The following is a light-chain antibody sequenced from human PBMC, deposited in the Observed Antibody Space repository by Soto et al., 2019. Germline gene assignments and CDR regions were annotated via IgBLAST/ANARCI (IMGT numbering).Light chain of an antibody. Sequence: DIQMTQSPSSLSASVGDRVTITCRASQGISNYLVWYQQKPGKVPKLLIYAASTLQSGVPSRFSGSGSGTDFTLTISSQLPEDVATYYCQNYKGAPWTFGQGTKVEIK. J-gene: IGKJ1*01. CDR1: QGISNY. V-gene: IGKV1-27*01. CDR2: AAS. CDR3: QNYKGAPWT.